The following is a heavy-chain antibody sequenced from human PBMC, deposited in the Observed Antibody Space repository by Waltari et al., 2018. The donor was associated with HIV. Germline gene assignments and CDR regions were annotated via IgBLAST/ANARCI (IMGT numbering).Heavy chain of an antibody. CDR2: ISTTSTI. CDR1: GFTFSTYS. Sequence: EVQLVESGGGWVQPGGSLRLSCAASGFTFSTYSMNWVRQAPGKGLEWVSYISTTSTIHYTDSVKGRFTISRDNAKNSLFLQMNSLRAEDTAVYFCARDRTRYYFDYWGQGTLVTVSS. CDR3: ARDRTRYYFDY. J-gene: IGHJ4*02. D-gene: IGHD6-6*01. V-gene: IGHV3-48*01.